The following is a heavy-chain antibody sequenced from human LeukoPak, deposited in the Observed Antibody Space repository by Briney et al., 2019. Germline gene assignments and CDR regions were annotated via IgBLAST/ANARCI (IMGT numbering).Heavy chain of an antibody. CDR2: FDPEDVET. CDR1: GYTLTALS. J-gene: IGHJ4*02. D-gene: IGHD6-13*01. Sequence: ASAKVSCKVSGYTLTALSMHWVRQAPGTGLEWMGGFDPEDVETIYAQKFQCRVTMTEDTTTDTAYMELSSLRSEDTSVYYCATLPRVFSSSWYFDYWGQGTLVTVSS. V-gene: IGHV1-24*01. CDR3: ATLPRVFSSSWYFDY.